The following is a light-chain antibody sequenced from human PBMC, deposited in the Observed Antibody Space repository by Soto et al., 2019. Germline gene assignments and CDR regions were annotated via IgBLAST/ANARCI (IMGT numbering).Light chain of an antibody. CDR1: QSVSSN. Sequence: EIVMTQSPATLSVSPGERATLSCRASQSVSSNLAWYQQKPGQAPRLLIYGASTRATGIPARFSGSGSGTEVTLNISSLQSEDFALYYCQQYNNWPPYTFGQGTKLEIK. CDR2: GAS. J-gene: IGKJ2*01. V-gene: IGKV3-15*01. CDR3: QQYNNWPPYT.